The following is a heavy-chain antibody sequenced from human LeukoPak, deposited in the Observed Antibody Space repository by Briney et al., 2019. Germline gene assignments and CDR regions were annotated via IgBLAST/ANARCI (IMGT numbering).Heavy chain of an antibody. CDR3: ARETVDRLRDSYYFGMDV. CDR2: LNTDETIR. D-gene: IGHD1-1*01. J-gene: IGHJ6*02. Sequence: GGSLRLSCAASGFTFKSYWMSWVRQAPGKGLVWVSRLNTDETIRHYADSVKGRFTISRDNAKNTLYLQMNSLRAEDTAIYYCARETVDRLRDSYYFGMDVWGQGSTVTVSS. CDR1: GFTFKSYW. V-gene: IGHV3-74*01.